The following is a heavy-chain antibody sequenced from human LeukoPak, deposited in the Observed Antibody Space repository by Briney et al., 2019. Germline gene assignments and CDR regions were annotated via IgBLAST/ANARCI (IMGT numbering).Heavy chain of an antibody. J-gene: IGHJ5*02. CDR3: ASDPTLYYYGSGSYHWFDP. Sequence: ASVKVSCKASAHTFTSYGISWVRQAPEQGLEWMGWISAYNGNTNYTQKHQGRVTMTTDTSTSTAYMELRSLRSDETAVYYCASDPTLYYYGSGSYHWFDPWGQGTLVTVSS. CDR1: AHTFTSYG. V-gene: IGHV1-18*01. D-gene: IGHD3-10*01. CDR2: ISAYNGNT.